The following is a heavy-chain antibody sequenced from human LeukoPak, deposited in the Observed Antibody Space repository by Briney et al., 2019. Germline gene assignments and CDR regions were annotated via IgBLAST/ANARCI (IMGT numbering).Heavy chain of an antibody. V-gene: IGHV4-39*01. Sequence: PSETLSLTCTVSGGSISSSSYYWGWIRQPPGKGLEWIGSIYYSGSTYYNPSLKSRVTISVDTSKNQFSLKLSSVTAADTAVYYCARVLGIAAAVTWGQGTLVTVSS. J-gene: IGHJ5*02. CDR1: GGSISSSSYY. CDR3: ARVLGIAAAVT. CDR2: IYYSGST. D-gene: IGHD6-13*01.